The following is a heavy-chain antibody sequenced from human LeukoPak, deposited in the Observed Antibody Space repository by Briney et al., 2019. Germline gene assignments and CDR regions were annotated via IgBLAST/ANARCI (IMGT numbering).Heavy chain of an antibody. CDR1: GFTFSNFA. CDR2: ISGSGGST. D-gene: IGHD3-10*01. Sequence: GGSLRLSCAASGFTFSNFAMNWVRQAPGKGLEWVSAISGSGGSTYYTESVKGRFTISRDNSKNTLYLQMNSLRAEDTAAYYCAKSHYGSGSPGFYWGQGTLVTVSS. J-gene: IGHJ4*02. CDR3: AKSHYGSGSPGFY. V-gene: IGHV3-23*01.